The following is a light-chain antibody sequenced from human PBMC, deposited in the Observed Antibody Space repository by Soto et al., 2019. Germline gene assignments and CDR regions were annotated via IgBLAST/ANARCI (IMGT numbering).Light chain of an antibody. V-gene: IGKV3-11*01. J-gene: IGKJ5*01. CDR2: DAS. CDR3: QQRSSWPEIT. Sequence: EVVMRQSPATLSVSPVEGATLSCMASQGIGDTLSWYQHKPGQTPRLLIYDASNRATGIPARFSGSGSGTDFTLTISSLDPEDFAVYYCQQRSSWPEITFGQGTRLEIK. CDR1: QGIGDT.